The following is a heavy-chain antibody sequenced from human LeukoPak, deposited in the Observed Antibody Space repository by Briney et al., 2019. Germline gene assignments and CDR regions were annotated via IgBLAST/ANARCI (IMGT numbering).Heavy chain of an antibody. V-gene: IGHV3-30*02. Sequence: PGGSLRLSCAASGFIFSTYGMHWVRQAPGKGLEWVAIIWYDGSNEYYADSVKGRFTISRDNSKNTLYLQMNSLRTEDTAVYYCARAGSSGYDEFDYWGQGTLVTVSS. CDR1: GFIFSTYG. J-gene: IGHJ4*02. CDR3: ARAGSSGYDEFDY. CDR2: IWYDGSNE. D-gene: IGHD5-12*01.